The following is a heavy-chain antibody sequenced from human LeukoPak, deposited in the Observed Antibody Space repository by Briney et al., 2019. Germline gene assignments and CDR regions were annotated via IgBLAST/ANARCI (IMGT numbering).Heavy chain of an antibody. D-gene: IGHD2-15*01. V-gene: IGHV4-34*01. CDR2: INHSGST. Sequence: SETLSLTCAVYGGFFSGYYWSWIRQPPGKGLEWIGEINHSGSTNYNPSLKSRVTISVDTSKNQFSLKLSSVTAADTAVYYCASRLYCSGGSCYSGNNWFDPWGQGTLVTVSS. CDR1: GGFFSGYY. CDR3: ASRLYCSGGSCYSGNNWFDP. J-gene: IGHJ5*02.